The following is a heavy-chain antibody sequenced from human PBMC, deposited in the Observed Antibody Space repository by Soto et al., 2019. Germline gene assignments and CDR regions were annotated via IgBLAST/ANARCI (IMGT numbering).Heavy chain of an antibody. J-gene: IGHJ3*02. Sequence: GGSLRLSCAASGFTFSSHDMQWVRQVAGKGLEWVSGIDAAGKTYYPGSVKGRFTISREAAKNSFHLQINSLRAEDTAVYYCAREQTGGGLRGFDIWGQGTLVTVSS. CDR2: IDAAGKT. CDR1: GFTFSSHD. D-gene: IGHD7-27*01. CDR3: AREQTGGGLRGFDI. V-gene: IGHV3-13*01.